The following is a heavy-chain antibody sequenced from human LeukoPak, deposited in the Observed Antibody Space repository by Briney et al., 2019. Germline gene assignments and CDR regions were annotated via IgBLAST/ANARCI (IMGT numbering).Heavy chain of an antibody. CDR2: IIPIFGTA. D-gene: IGHD4-11*01. J-gene: IGHJ4*02. CDR3: ARLALSMTTGPVDY. CDR1: GGTFSSYA. V-gene: IGHV1-69*13. Sequence: SVKVSCKASGGTFSSYAISWVRQAPGQGLEWMGGIIPIFGTANYAQKFQGRVTTTADESTSTAYMELSSLRSEDTAVYYCARLALSMTTGPVDYWGQGTLVTVSS.